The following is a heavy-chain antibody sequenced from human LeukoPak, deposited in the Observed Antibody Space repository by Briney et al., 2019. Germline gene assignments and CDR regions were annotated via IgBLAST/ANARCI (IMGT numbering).Heavy chain of an antibody. CDR3: ARRGSSSWYD. D-gene: IGHD6-13*01. CDR2: IYPGDSDT. J-gene: IGHJ4*02. CDR1: GSIFTSYW. Sequence: GASLQISGQGSGSIFTSYWSGGARPLPGKGLEWMGIIYPGDSDTRYSPSFQGQVTISADKSISTAYLQWSSLKASDTAMYYCARRGSSSWYDWGQGTLVTVSS. V-gene: IGHV5-51*01.